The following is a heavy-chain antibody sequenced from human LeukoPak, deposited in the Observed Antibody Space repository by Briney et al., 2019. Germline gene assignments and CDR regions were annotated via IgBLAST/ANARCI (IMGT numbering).Heavy chain of an antibody. CDR1: GGSISPYF. D-gene: IGHD5-24*01. CDR2: VYYSGST. J-gene: IGHJ4*02. V-gene: IGHV4-59*01. CDR3: ARGRDGYNYGPFDY. Sequence: SETLSLTCTVSGGSISPYFWGWIRQPPGKGLEWIGYVYYSGSTDYNPSLKSRVTISVDTSKNQFSLKLSSVTAADTAVYYCARGRDGYNYGPFDYCGQGTLVTVSS.